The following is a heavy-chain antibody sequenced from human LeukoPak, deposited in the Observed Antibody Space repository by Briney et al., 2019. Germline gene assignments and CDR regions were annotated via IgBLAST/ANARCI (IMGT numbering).Heavy chain of an antibody. CDR2: IYTSGST. D-gene: IGHD3-9*01. J-gene: IGHJ4*02. CDR3: ARGAYFDWLYRLDY. Sequence: SETLSLTCTVSGGSISSGSYYWGWIRQPAGKGLEWIGRIYTSGSTNYNPSLKSRVTISVDTPKNQFSLKLSSVTAADTAVYYCARGAYFDWLYRLDYWGQGTLVTVSS. V-gene: IGHV4-61*02. CDR1: GGSISSGSYY.